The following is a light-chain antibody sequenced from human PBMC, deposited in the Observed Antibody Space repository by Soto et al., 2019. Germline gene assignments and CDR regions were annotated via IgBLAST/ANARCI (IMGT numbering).Light chain of an antibody. V-gene: IGKV1-5*01. CDR1: QSIGTW. Sequence: DIQLTQSPSTLSASVGDRVTLTCRASQSIGTWLAWYQHRPGKAPSLLIYDASTLRSGVPSRFSGSGSGTEFTLTISRLQADDFATYYCQQSETDPLTFGQGTRRE. CDR2: DAS. J-gene: IGKJ5*01. CDR3: QQSETDPLT.